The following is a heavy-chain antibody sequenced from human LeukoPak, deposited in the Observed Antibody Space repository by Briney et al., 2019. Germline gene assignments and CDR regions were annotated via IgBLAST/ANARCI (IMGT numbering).Heavy chain of an antibody. CDR2: IYYSGST. CDR3: AREDVVGHAFDI. V-gene: IGHV4-34*01. Sequence: SETLSLTCVVYGGSFSAYYWNWIRQPPGKGLEWIGSIYYSGSTYYNPSLKSRVTISVDTSKNQFSLKLSSVTAADTAVYYCAREDVVGHAFDIWGQGTMVTVSS. D-gene: IGHD2-21*01. CDR1: GGSFSAYY. J-gene: IGHJ3*02.